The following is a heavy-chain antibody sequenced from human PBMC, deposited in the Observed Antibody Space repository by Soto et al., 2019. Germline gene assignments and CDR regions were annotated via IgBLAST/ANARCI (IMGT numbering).Heavy chain of an antibody. D-gene: IGHD5-12*01. CDR1: GGSISSYY. CDR3: ARGTLRKVGQTSWLRLPDN. Sequence: SETLSLTCTVSGGSISSYYWSWIRQPPGKGLEWIGYIYYSGSTNYNPSLKSRVTISVDTSKNQFSLKLSSVTAADTAVYYCARGTLRKVGQTSWLRLPDNWGQGTLVTVSS. V-gene: IGHV4-59*01. J-gene: IGHJ4*02. CDR2: IYYSGST.